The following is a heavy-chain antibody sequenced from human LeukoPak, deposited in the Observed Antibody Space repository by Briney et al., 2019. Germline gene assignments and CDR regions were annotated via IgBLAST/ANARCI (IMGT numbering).Heavy chain of an antibody. CDR1: GGTFSSYA. V-gene: IGHV1-69*05. J-gene: IGHJ6*03. Sequence: SVKVSCKASGGTFSSYAISWVRQAPGQGLEWMGGIIPIFGTANYAQKFQGRVTITTDESTSTAYMELSSLRSEDTAVYYCARSLDPYCSSTSCYRGSRFYMDVWGKGTTVTVSS. CDR2: IIPIFGTA. D-gene: IGHD2-2*02. CDR3: ARSLDPYCSSTSCYRGSRFYMDV.